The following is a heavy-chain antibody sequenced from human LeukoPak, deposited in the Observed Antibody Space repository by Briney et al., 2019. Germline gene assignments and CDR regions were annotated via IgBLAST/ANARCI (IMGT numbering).Heavy chain of an antibody. V-gene: IGHV4-59*01. CDR3: ARFGTSSSRFFDQ. Sequence: KPSETLPLTCTVSGGSFSTYYLSWVRQPPGKGLEWVCYIHYSGGNNYYASLKSRVTIALDTSKNQFSLKLNSVTAADAAVYYCARFGTSSSRFFDQWGQGTLVTVSS. CDR2: IHYSGGN. CDR1: GGSFSTYY. J-gene: IGHJ4*02. D-gene: IGHD6-6*01.